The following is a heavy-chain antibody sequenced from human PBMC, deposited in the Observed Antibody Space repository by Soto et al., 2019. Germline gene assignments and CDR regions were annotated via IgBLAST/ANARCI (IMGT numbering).Heavy chain of an antibody. V-gene: IGHV3-30*18. J-gene: IGHJ4*02. CDR1: GFTFGSDG. Sequence: QVQLVESGGGVVQPGRSLRLSCAASGFTFGSDGMHWVRQAPGKGLEWVAVMSFDGSNKYYADSVKGRFTISRDNSKNTLYLQMNSLRAEDTAVYYCAKDPQYYDFWSGYSDYWGQGTLVTVSS. D-gene: IGHD3-3*01. CDR3: AKDPQYYDFWSGYSDY. CDR2: MSFDGSNK.